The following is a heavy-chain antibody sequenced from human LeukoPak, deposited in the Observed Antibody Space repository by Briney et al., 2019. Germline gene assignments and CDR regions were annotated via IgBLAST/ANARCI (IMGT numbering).Heavy chain of an antibody. Sequence: PGGSLRLSCAATGFTFSSYAMSWVRQAPGKGLEWVSAISGSGGSTYYADSVKGRFTISRDNSKNTLYLQMNSLRAEDTAVYYCAKYYYDNSGYYYIWGQGTMVTVSS. CDR1: GFTFSSYA. CDR2: ISGSGGST. CDR3: AKYYYDNSGYYYI. J-gene: IGHJ3*02. D-gene: IGHD3-22*01. V-gene: IGHV3-23*01.